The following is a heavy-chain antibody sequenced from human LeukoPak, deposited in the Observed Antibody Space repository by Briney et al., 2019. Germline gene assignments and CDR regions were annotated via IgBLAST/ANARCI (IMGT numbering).Heavy chain of an antibody. CDR3: ARERLSGTMVRGVKGYFDY. Sequence: PSETLSLTCAVSGGSISSGGYYWSWIRQHPGKGLEWIGYIYYSGSTYYNPSLKSRVTISVDTSKNQFSLKLSSVTAADTAVYYCARERLSGTMVRGVKGYFDYWGQGTLVTVSS. CDR2: IYYSGST. CDR1: GGSISSGGYY. V-gene: IGHV4-31*11. J-gene: IGHJ4*02. D-gene: IGHD3-10*01.